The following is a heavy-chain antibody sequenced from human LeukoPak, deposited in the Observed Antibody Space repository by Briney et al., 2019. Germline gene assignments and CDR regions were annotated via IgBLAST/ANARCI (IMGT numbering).Heavy chain of an antibody. V-gene: IGHV4-34*01. CDR1: GGSFSGHY. CDR2: INHSGST. D-gene: IGHD1-26*01. CDR3: ARVRRTAVSRYSGYYYYYGMDV. Sequence: SETLSLTCAVYGGSFSGHYWSWIRQPPGKGLEWIGEINHSGSTNYNPSLKSRVTISVDTSKNQFSLKLSSVTAADTAVYYCARVRRTAVSRYSGYYYYYGMDVWGQGTTVTVSS. J-gene: IGHJ6*02.